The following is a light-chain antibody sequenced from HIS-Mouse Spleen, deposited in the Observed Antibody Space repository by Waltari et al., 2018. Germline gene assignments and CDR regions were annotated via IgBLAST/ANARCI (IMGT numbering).Light chain of an antibody. CDR1: SSDVGSYNL. CDR2: ESS. Sequence: QSALTQPASVSWSPGQSITISCTGTSSDVGSYNLVSWYQQHPGKAPKLMIYESSKRPSGFSNRFSGSKSGNTASLTISGLQAEDEADYYCCSYAGSSTLVFGGGTKLTVL. J-gene: IGLJ2*01. V-gene: IGLV2-23*01. CDR3: CSYAGSSTLV.